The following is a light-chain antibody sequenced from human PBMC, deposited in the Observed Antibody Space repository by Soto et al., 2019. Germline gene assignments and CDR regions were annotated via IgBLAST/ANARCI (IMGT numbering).Light chain of an antibody. CDR1: TSDVSGYNF. J-gene: IGLJ3*02. V-gene: IGLV2-11*01. CDR3: CSHAGTYSWV. CDR2: DVS. Sequence: QSALTQPRSVSGSPGQSVTISCTGSTSDVSGYNFVSWYQQHPGKAPKLIIYDVSRRPSGVPDRFSGSKSGYTASLTISGLQSEDEADYYCCSHAGTYSWVFGGGTKLTVL.